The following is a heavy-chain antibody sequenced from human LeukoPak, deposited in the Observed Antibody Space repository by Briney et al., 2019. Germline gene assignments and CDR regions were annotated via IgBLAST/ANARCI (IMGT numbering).Heavy chain of an antibody. D-gene: IGHD6-13*01. Sequence: GGSLRLSCAASGFTFSSYSMNWVRQAPGKGLEYVSGISSNGGSTYSADSVKGRVTISRDNSKDTLYLQMSSLRAEDTAVYYCVGEYSSSWYQYAFDPWGQGTLVTVSS. V-gene: IGHV3-64D*06. J-gene: IGHJ5*02. CDR3: VGEYSSSWYQYAFDP. CDR2: ISSNGGST. CDR1: GFTFSSYS.